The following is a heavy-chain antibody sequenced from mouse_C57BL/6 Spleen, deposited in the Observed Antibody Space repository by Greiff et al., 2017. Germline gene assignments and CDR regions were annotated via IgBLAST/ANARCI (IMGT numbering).Heavy chain of an antibody. Sequence: VQLQQSGAELVMPGASVKLSCKASGYTFTSYWMHWVKQRPGQGLEWIGEIDPSDSYTNYNQKFKGKSTLTVDKSSSTAYMQLSSLTSEDSAVYYCARDYGSSYPLYYFDYWGQGTTLTVSS. D-gene: IGHD1-1*01. V-gene: IGHV1-69*01. J-gene: IGHJ2*01. CDR2: IDPSDSYT. CDR3: ARDYGSSYPLYYFDY. CDR1: GYTFTSYW.